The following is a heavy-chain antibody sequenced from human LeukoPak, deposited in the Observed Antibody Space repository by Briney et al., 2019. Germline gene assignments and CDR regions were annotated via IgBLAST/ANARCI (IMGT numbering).Heavy chain of an antibody. CDR1: GFTFSSYA. Sequence: GGSLRLSCAASGFTFSSYAMSWVRQAPGEGLEWVSAISGSGGSTYYADSVKGRFTISRDNSKNTLYLQMNSLRAEDTAVYYCAKSIRGVVITTNDAFDIWGQGTMVTVSS. D-gene: IGHD3-22*01. CDR2: ISGSGGST. J-gene: IGHJ3*02. CDR3: AKSIRGVVITTNDAFDI. V-gene: IGHV3-23*01.